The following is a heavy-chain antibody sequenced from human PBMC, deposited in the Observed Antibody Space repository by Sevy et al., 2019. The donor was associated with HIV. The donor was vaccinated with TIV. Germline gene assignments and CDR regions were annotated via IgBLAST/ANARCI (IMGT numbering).Heavy chain of an antibody. Sequence: GGSLRLSCAASGFTFSKYSRSWVRQPPGKGLEWVSTLSFGCGEINYADSVKGRFTISRDNSKSSVYLQMNNLRPEDXXXXXXXXXXCTKPHDYWGQGTLVTVSS. V-gene: IGHV3-23*01. CDR1: GFTFSKYS. D-gene: IGHD2-8*01. CDR2: LSFGCGEI. J-gene: IGHJ4*02. CDR3: XXXXCTKPHDY.